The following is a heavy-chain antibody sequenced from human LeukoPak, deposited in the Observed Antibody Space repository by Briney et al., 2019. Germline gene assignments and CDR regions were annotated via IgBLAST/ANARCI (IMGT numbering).Heavy chain of an antibody. J-gene: IGHJ6*02. V-gene: IGHV3-9*01. Sequence: QAGGSLRLSCAASGFTFDDYAMHWVRQAPGKGLEWVSGISWNSGSIGYADSVKGRFTISRDNAKNSLYLQMNSLRAEDTALYYCAKDINVFYYYYGMDVWGQGTTVTVTS. CDR3: AKDINVFYYYYGMDV. CDR2: ISWNSGSI. CDR1: GFTFDDYA. D-gene: IGHD2-8*01.